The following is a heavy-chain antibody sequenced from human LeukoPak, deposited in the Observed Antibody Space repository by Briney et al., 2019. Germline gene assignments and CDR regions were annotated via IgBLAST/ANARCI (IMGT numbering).Heavy chain of an antibody. CDR1: GFIFSDYA. CDR2: IGPNGAST. D-gene: IGHD3-9*01. J-gene: IGHJ4*02. V-gene: IGHV3-64D*06. Sequence: GALRLSCSASGFIFSDYAMRWVRQAPGKGLEYVSSIGPNGASTLYADSVKGRFTISRDNSKNALYLQLTSLRLEDTALYYCVKDLTGTWSFDYWGQGTLVTVSS. CDR3: VKDLTGTWSFDY.